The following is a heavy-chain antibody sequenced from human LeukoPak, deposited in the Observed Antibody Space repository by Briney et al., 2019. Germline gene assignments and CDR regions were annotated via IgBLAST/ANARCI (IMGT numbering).Heavy chain of an antibody. CDR1: GGSISSGGYY. CDR2: IYYSGST. J-gene: IGHJ4*02. V-gene: IGHV4-31*03. Sequence: SQTLSLTCSVSGGSISSGGYYWNWIRQHPGRGLEWIGYIYYSGSTYYNPSLKSRLTISVDTSKNQFSLKLSSVTAADTAVYFCASKYYYDSSGYYIIDYWGQGTLVTVSS. D-gene: IGHD3-22*01. CDR3: ASKYYYDSSGYYIIDY.